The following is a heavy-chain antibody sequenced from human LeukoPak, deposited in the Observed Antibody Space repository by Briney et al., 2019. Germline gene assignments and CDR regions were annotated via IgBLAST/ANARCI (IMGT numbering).Heavy chain of an antibody. CDR3: TIDLMTGFSSGWHFGY. CDR2: TSGDEDST. Sequence: PGGSLRLSCAASGLTFKNFAMSRVRQAPGKGLEWLAVTSGDEDSTHYADSVRGHFVISTDNSKNTSFLHMNSLRAEDTAVCYCTIDLMTGFSSGWHFGYWGQGTLVTVSS. V-gene: IGHV3-23*01. J-gene: IGHJ4*02. CDR1: GLTFKNFA. D-gene: IGHD6-19*01.